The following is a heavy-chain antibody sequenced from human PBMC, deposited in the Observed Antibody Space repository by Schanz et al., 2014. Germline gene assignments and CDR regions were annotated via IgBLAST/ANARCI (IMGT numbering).Heavy chain of an antibody. Sequence: QLQLQESGPGLVKPSETLSLTCTVSGGSISSSSYYWVWIRQPPGKGLEWIGSIYYSGSAYYNPSRKIRVTMSVDTTKNQFPLKVKSVTAADTAVYYCARRYHQGVFDFWGQGTLVPVSS. CDR2: IYYSGSA. D-gene: IGHD2-2*01. J-gene: IGHJ4*02. CDR3: ARRYHQGVFDF. CDR1: GGSISSSSYY. V-gene: IGHV4-39*01.